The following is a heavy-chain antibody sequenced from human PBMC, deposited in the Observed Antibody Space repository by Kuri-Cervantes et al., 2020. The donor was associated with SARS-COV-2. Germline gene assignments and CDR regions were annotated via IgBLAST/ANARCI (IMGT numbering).Heavy chain of an antibody. CDR2: INPSSGGT. D-gene: IGHD3-10*01. Sequence: ASVKVSCKASGYTFTGYYMHWVRQAPGQGLEWMGWINPSSGGTNYAQKFQGRVTMTRDTSSSTAYMELSRLRSDDTAVYYCARDGDYYGSGSYYKSPGGYWGQGTLVTVSS. V-gene: IGHV1-2*02. CDR1: GYTFTGYY. J-gene: IGHJ4*02. CDR3: ARDGDYYGSGSYYKSPGGY.